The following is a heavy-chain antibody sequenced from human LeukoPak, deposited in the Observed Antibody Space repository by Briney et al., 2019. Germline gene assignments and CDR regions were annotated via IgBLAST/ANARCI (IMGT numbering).Heavy chain of an antibody. V-gene: IGHV4-4*02. CDR1: GGSINSSNW. Sequence: SETLSLTCTVFGGSINSSNWWNWVRQSPGKGLEWIGEIFRSGETNYNSSLESRLTISVDRTKNQFSPRLNSVTAADTAVYYCARGRHGDFGNWFDPWGQGTPVIVAS. CDR3: ARGRHGDFGNWFDP. J-gene: IGHJ5*02. D-gene: IGHD4-17*01. CDR2: IFRSGET.